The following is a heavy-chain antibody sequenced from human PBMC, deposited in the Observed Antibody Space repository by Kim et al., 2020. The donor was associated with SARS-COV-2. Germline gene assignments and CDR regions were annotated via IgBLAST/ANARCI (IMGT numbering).Heavy chain of an antibody. CDR3: ARPGLAVAGSNWFDP. J-gene: IGHJ5*02. Sequence: ASVKVSCKASGYTFTSYGISWVRQAPGQGLEWMGWISAYNGNTNYAQKLQGRVTMTTDTSTSTAYMELRSLRSDDTTVYYCARPGLAVAGSNWFDPWGQGTLVTVSS. V-gene: IGHV1-18*01. D-gene: IGHD6-19*01. CDR1: GYTFTSYG. CDR2: ISAYNGNT.